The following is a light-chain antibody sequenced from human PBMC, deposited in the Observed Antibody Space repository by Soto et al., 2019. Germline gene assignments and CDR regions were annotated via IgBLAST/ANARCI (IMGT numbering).Light chain of an antibody. V-gene: IGKV3-15*01. CDR3: QQYNNWPHT. CDR2: GES. J-gene: IGKJ2*01. Sequence: EIVMTQSPATLSVXXXXXATLSCRAXQSVSSNLVWYQQKPGQAPRLLIYGESTRATGIPARFSGSGSGTEFTLTVSSLQSEEFALYYCQQYNNWPHTXGQGTKLEIK. CDR1: QSVSSN.